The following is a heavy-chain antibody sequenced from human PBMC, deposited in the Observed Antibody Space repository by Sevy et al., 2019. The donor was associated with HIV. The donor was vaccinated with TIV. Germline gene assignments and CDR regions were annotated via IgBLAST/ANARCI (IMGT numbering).Heavy chain of an antibody. CDR2: INPSSGGT. CDR1: GYTFTSYG. V-gene: IGHV1-2*02. CDR3: TRSVYGSGTYLNDY. D-gene: IGHD3-10*01. Sequence: ASVKVSCKASGYTFTSYGISWVRQAPGQGLEWMGWINPSSGGTNYGQKFLGRVTMTRDTSISTAYMELNRLRSDDTAVYYCTRSVYGSGTYLNDYWGQGTLVTVSS. J-gene: IGHJ4*02.